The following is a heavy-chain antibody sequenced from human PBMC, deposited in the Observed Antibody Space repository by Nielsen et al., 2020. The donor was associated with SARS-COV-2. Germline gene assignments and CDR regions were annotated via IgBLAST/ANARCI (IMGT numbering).Heavy chain of an antibody. CDR2: INAGNGNT. CDR3: ARVVAVAGYWFDP. Sequence: ASVKVSCEASGYTFTSYAMHWVRQAPGQRLEWMGWINAGNGNTKYSQKFQGRVTITRDTSASTAYMELSSLRSEDTAVYYCARVVAVAGYWFDPWGQGTLVTVSS. D-gene: IGHD6-19*01. CDR1: GYTFTSYA. V-gene: IGHV1-3*01. J-gene: IGHJ5*02.